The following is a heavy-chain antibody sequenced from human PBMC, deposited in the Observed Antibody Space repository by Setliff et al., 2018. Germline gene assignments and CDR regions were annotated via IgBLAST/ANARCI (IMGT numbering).Heavy chain of an antibody. D-gene: IGHD4-17*01. Sequence: GASVKVSCKASGYTFTSYGISWVRQAPGQGLEWMGWISAYNGNTNYAQKLQGRVTMTTDTSTSTAYMELRSLRSEDTAVYYCARGEGDGYGDYGRCAFDIWGHGTMVTVSS. J-gene: IGHJ3*02. V-gene: IGHV1-18*01. CDR1: GYTFTSYG. CDR3: ARGEGDGYGDYGRCAFDI. CDR2: ISAYNGNT.